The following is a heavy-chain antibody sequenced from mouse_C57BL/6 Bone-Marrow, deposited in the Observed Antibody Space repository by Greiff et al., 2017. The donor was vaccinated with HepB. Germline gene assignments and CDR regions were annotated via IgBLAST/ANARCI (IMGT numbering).Heavy chain of an antibody. CDR1: GFNIKDDY. V-gene: IGHV14-4*01. D-gene: IGHD1-1*01. Sequence: VQLQQSGAELVRPGASVKLSCTASGFNIKDDYMHWVKQRPQQGLEWIGWIEPENGDTEYASKFQGKATLTADTSPNTAYLQLSSLTAEDSARSYLARVTTVAYYFDYWGQGTTLTVSS. J-gene: IGHJ2*01. CDR2: IEPENGDT. CDR3: ARVTTVAYYFDY.